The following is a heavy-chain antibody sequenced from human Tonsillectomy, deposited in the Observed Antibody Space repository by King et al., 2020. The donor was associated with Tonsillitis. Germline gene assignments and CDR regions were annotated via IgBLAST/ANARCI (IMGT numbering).Heavy chain of an antibody. V-gene: IGHV4-39*01. D-gene: IGHD3-3*01. J-gene: IGHJ6*03. Sequence: QLQESGPGLVKSSGTLSLTCTVSGGSISSSNYYWGWIRQPPGKGLEWIGSFYYSGNTYYNPSLKSRVTISVDTSKNQFSLKLSSVTAADTAVYYCARHRTNRVFGVERNYYYMDVWGKGTTVTVSS. CDR3: ARHRTNRVFGVERNYYYMDV. CDR1: GGSISSSNYY. CDR2: FYYSGNT.